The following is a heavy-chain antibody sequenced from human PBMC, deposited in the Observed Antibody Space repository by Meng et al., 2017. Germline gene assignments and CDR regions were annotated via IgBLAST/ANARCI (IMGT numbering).Heavy chain of an antibody. J-gene: IGHJ4*02. CDR2: INAGNGNT. D-gene: IGHD2-15*01. Sequence: QVRLVQAGAGVKKPGASVQVSCKASGYTFTSYAMHWVRQAPGQRLEWMGWINAGNGNTKYSQKFQGRVTITRDTSASTAYMELSSLRSEDTAVYYCARGLVAAKGVEFDYWGQGTLVTVSS. CDR1: GYTFTSYA. CDR3: ARGLVAAKGVEFDY. V-gene: IGHV1-3*01.